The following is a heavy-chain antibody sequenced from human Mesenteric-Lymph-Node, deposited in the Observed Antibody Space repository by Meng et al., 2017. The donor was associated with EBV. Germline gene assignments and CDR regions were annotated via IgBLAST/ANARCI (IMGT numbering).Heavy chain of an antibody. CDR3: ARFQRFGDFD. J-gene: IGHJ4*02. D-gene: IGHD3-10*01. Sequence: VQRQESGPGLVKRSGTLSLTCAASGASISSYNWWSCVRQPQGKGLERIGEIYHSGSTNYNPSLKSRVTISVDKSKRQFSLKLTSVTAADTAVYHCARFQRFGDFDWGQGTLVTVSS. CDR2: IYHSGST. V-gene: IGHV4-4*02. CDR1: GASISSYNW.